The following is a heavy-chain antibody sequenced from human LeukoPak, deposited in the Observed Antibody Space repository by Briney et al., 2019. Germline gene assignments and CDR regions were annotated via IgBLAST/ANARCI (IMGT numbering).Heavy chain of an antibody. CDR1: GFTFSTHG. CDR2: ISYSGSSK. CDR3: ARGRSGSGYYFGY. D-gene: IGHD3-22*01. Sequence: PGRSLRLSCEASGFTFSTHGMHWVRRAPGKGLEWVAVISYSGSSKECADSVKGRFTISRDNSKNTLYLQMNSLRAEDTAVYYGARGRSGSGYYFGYWGQGTLVTVSS. V-gene: IGHV3-30*03. J-gene: IGHJ4*02.